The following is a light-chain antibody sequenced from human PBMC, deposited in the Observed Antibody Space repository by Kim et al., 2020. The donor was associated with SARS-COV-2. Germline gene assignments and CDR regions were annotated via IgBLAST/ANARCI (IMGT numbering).Light chain of an antibody. V-gene: IGKV3-20*01. J-gene: IGKJ2*01. CDR3: QQYGNSPVT. Sequence: LSPGEEAPLACRASHSVTNDCLAWLQQKPGQPPRLLIYGAYNRATGIPDRFSGSGSGTDFTLTISRLEPEDFALYYCQQYGNSPVTFGQGTKLEIK. CDR2: GAY. CDR1: HSVTNDC.